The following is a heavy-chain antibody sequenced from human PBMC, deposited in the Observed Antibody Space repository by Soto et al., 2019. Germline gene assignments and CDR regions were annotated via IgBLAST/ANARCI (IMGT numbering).Heavy chain of an antibody. J-gene: IGHJ4*02. CDR3: ARHTSSWPFDS. CDR1: GYTFTSYG. Sequence: QVQLMQSGAEVKKPGASVKVSCKASGYTFTSYGISWVRQAPGQGPEWMGWISTNNGNTNYAQKIRGRVTMTTDTSTSTAYMELRSLRSDDTAVYYCARHTSSWPFDSWGQGTLVTVSS. D-gene: IGHD6-13*01. V-gene: IGHV1-18*01. CDR2: ISTNNGNT.